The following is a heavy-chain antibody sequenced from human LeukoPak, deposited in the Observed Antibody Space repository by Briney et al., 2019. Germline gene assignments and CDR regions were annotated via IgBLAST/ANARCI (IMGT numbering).Heavy chain of an antibody. CDR2: ISSSSSTI. CDR1: GFTFSSYS. D-gene: IGHD3-3*01. J-gene: IGHJ4*02. Sequence: GGSLRLSCAASGFTFSSYSMNWVRQAPGKGLEWVSYISSSSSTIYYAYSVKGRFTISRDNAKNSLYLQMNSLRAEDTAVYYCARARGTDFWSGYLWDYWGQGTLVTVSS. CDR3: ARARGTDFWSGYLWDY. V-gene: IGHV3-48*01.